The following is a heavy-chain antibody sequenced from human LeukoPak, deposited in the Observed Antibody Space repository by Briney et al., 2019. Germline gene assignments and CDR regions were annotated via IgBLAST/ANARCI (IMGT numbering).Heavy chain of an antibody. CDR2: FDPEDGET. Sequence: ASVKVSCRVPGYTLTELSMHWVRQAPGKGLEWMGGFDPEDGETIYAQKFQGRVTMTEDTSTDTAYMELSSLRSEDTAVYYCAAYGSGSYYSFPNYYYGMDVWGQGTTVTVSS. CDR3: AAYGSGSYYSFPNYYYGMDV. J-gene: IGHJ6*02. V-gene: IGHV1-24*01. CDR1: GYTLTELS. D-gene: IGHD3-10*01.